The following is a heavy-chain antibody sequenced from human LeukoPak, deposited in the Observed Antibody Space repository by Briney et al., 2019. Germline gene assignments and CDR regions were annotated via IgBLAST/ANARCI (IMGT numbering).Heavy chain of an antibody. CDR3: TKDPNGDYVGAFDP. V-gene: IGHV3-23*01. Sequence: GGSLRLSCAASGFTFSSFAMTWVRQAPGKGLEWVSSITGNHGPTYNTDSVKGRFTISRDNSQNTLYLQMNSLRAENTAVYYCTKDPNGDYVGAFDPWGQGTLVTVSS. CDR1: GFTFSSFA. CDR2: ITGNHGPT. J-gene: IGHJ5*02. D-gene: IGHD4-17*01.